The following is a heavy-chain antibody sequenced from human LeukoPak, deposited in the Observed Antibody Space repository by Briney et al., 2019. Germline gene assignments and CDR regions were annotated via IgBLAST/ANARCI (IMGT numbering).Heavy chain of an antibody. CDR1: GYTFTDYY. Sequence: ASVKVSCKASGYTFTDYYMHWVRQAPGQGLEWMGWINPNSGGTNYAQKFQGRVTMTRDTSISTAYMELSRLRSDDTAVYYCARGGAGSGSYYNSYYFYYMDVWGKGTTVTISS. D-gene: IGHD3-10*01. V-gene: IGHV1-2*02. J-gene: IGHJ6*03. CDR3: ARGGAGSGSYYNSYYFYYMDV. CDR2: INPNSGGT.